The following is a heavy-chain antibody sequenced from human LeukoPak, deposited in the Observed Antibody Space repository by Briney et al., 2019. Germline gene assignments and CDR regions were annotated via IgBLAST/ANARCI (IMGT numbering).Heavy chain of an antibody. D-gene: IGHD1-14*01. V-gene: IGHV3-23*01. Sequence: GGSLRLSCAASGFTFSSYAVSWVRQAPGKGLEWISSISGTGVSTYSADSVKGRFTISRDNSKNTLYLQINSLRVEDTAVYYCAKGLPADCWGQGTLVTVSS. J-gene: IGHJ4*02. CDR3: AKGLPADC. CDR2: ISGTGVST. CDR1: GFTFSSYA.